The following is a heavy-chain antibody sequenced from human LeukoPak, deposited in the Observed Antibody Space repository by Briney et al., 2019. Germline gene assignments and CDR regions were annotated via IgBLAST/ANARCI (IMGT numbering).Heavy chain of an antibody. V-gene: IGHV1-46*01. CDR1: GYTFTSYG. CDR3: ARGGHDYYYYMDV. CDR2: INPSGGST. J-gene: IGHJ6*03. Sequence: GASVTVSCKASGYTFTSYGISWVRQAPGQGLEWMGIINPSGGSTSYAQKFQGRVTMTRDTSTSTVYMELSSLRSEDTAVYYCARGGHDYYYYMDVWGKGTTVTVSS.